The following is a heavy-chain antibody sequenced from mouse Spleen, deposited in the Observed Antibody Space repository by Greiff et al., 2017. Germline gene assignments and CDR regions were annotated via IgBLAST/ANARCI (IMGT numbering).Heavy chain of an antibody. CDR3: AREFYYGYDDY. V-gene: IGHV5-4*01. J-gene: IGHJ2*01. CDR2: ISDGGSYT. D-gene: IGHD2-2*01. Sequence: EVKLEESGGGLVKPGGSLKLSCAASGFTFSSYAMSWVRQTPEKRLEWVATISDGGSYTYYPDNVKGRFTISRDNAKNNLYLQMSHLKSEDTAMYYCAREFYYGYDDYWGQGTTLTVSS. CDR1: GFTFSSYA.